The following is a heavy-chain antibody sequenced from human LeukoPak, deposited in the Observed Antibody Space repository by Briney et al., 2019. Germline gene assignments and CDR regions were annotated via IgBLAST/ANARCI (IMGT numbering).Heavy chain of an antibody. CDR2: IYWDDDK. V-gene: IGHV2-5*02. J-gene: IGHJ6*03. CDR3: GHSRLGQNFCFCMDV. Sequence: SGPTLVNPTQTLTLTCTFSGFSLRTSEVGVGWIRQPPAKALEWLALIYWDDDKRYSPSLKNRLTITKDTSKNHVVLTMTNMDPADTATYYCGHSRLGQNFCFCMDVWGKGTTVTVSS. CDR1: GFSLRTSEVG. D-gene: IGHD1/OR15-1a*01.